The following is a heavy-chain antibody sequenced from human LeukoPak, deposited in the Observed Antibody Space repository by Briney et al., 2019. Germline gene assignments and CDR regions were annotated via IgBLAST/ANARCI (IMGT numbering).Heavy chain of an antibody. Sequence: ASVKVSCTASGYTFTGHSMHWVRQAPGQGLEGMGWIEPKSGGTHYGHKFQGRVTMTRDTSMSTAYMELSRLKADDTAVYYCAREMGVVPTAIPTVDSWGQGTLVTVSS. V-gene: IGHV1-2*02. CDR1: GYTFTGHS. CDR3: AREMGVVPTAIPTVDS. CDR2: IEPKSGGT. J-gene: IGHJ4*02. D-gene: IGHD2-2*02.